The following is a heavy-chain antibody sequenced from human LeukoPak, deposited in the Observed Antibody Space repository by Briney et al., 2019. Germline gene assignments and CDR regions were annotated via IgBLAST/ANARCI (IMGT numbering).Heavy chain of an antibody. CDR3: ARGGTIFGVVTADAFDI. J-gene: IGHJ3*02. CDR1: GYTFTGYY. D-gene: IGHD3-3*01. CDR2: INPNSGGT. Sequence: GASVKVSCKASGYTFTGYYMHWVRRAPGQGLEWMGWINPNSGGTNYAQKFQGWVTMTRDTSISTAYMELSRLRSDDTAVYYCARGGTIFGVVTADAFDIWGQGTMVTVSS. V-gene: IGHV1-2*04.